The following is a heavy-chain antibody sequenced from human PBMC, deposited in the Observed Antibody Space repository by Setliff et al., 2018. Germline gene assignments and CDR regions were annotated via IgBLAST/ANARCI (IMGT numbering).Heavy chain of an antibody. CDR3: AREAASRFDY. D-gene: IGHD2-15*01. CDR2: IIPILGIA. Sequence: ASVKVSCKASGGTFSSYAISWVRQAPGQGLEWMGGIIPILGIANYAQKFQGRVTITADKSTSTAYMELSSLRSEDTAVYYCAREAASRFDYWGQGTLVTVSS. V-gene: IGHV1-69*10. CDR1: GGTFSSYA. J-gene: IGHJ4*02.